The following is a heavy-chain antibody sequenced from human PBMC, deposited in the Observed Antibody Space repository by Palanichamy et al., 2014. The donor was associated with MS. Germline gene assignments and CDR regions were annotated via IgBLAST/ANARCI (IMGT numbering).Heavy chain of an antibody. J-gene: IGHJ4*02. V-gene: IGHV4-4*02. CDR3: ARNGYCCIDY. D-gene: IGHD2-21*01. CDR1: GDSIGSSDW. CDR2: IHHSGGT. Sequence: QVQLQESGPGLVQPSGTLSLTCGVFGDSIGSSDWWSWVRQSPGKGLEWIGEIHHSGGTNYNPSLKSRVTISVDRSKNQFSLNLRSVSAADTAIYYCARNGYCCIDYWGQGTLVTVSS.